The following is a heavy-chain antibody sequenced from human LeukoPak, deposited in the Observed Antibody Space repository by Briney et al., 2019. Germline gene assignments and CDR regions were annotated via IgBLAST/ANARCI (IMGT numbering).Heavy chain of an antibody. V-gene: IGHV4-38-2*01. CDR3: ARHHLYDSSGDGRYYFDY. CDR1: GYSISSGYH. Sequence: SETQSLTCGVSGYSISSGYHWGWIRQPTGKGLEWIGSMSHSGSTYYNLSLKSRVTISVDTSKNQFSVKLSSVTAADTAVYYCARHHLYDSSGDGRYYFDYWGQGTLVTVSS. CDR2: MSHSGST. D-gene: IGHD3-22*01. J-gene: IGHJ4*02.